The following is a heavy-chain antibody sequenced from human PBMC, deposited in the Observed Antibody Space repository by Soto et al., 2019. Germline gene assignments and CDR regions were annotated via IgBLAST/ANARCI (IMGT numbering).Heavy chain of an antibody. Sequence: EVQLLESGGGLVQPGGSLRLSCAASGFTFSSYAMSWVRQAPGKGLEWVSAISGSGGSTYYADSVKGRFTISRDNSKNTLYLHMNSLRAEDTAVYYCAKDHGDYSYYFDYWGQGTLVTVSS. CDR3: AKDHGDYSYYFDY. CDR1: GFTFSSYA. J-gene: IGHJ4*02. V-gene: IGHV3-23*01. D-gene: IGHD4-17*01. CDR2: ISGSGGST.